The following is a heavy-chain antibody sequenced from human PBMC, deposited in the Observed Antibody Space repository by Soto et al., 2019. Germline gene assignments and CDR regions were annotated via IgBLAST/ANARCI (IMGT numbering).Heavy chain of an antibody. CDR3: ARRVSNGFFRYFDN. Sequence: QVQLVQSGAEVKRPGCSVKVSCKASGGTFSSYPISWVRQAPGQGLEWMGGTNGNLGTGNYAQKFRCRLTMTTDISTTTAYMELSSLTSEDTAVYYCARRVSNGFFRYFDNWGQGTLVTVSS. V-gene: IGHV1-69*06. CDR1: GGTFSSYP. CDR2: TNGNLGTG. J-gene: IGHJ4*02. D-gene: IGHD4-4*01.